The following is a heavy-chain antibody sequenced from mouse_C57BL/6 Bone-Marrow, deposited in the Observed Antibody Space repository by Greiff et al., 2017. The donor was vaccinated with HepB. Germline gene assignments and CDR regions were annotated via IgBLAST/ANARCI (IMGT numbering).Heavy chain of an antibody. CDR1: GYTFTSYW. D-gene: IGHD1-1*01. V-gene: IGHV1-64*01. CDR2: IHPNSGST. J-gene: IGHJ1*03. Sequence: VQLQQSGAELVKPGASVKLSCKASGYTFTSYWTHWVKQRPGQGLEWIGMIHPNSGSTNYNEKFKSKATLTVDKSSSTAYMQLSSLTSEDSAVYYCARDLLREGYFDVWGTGTTVTVSS. CDR3: ARDLLREGYFDV.